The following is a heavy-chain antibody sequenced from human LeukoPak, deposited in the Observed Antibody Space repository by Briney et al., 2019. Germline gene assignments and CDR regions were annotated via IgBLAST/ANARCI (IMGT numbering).Heavy chain of an antibody. CDR2: ISSSSSTI. CDR1: GFTFSSYS. V-gene: IGHV3-48*01. Sequence: GGSLRLSCAASGFTFSSYSMNWVRQAPGKGLEWVSYISSSSSTIYYADSVKGRFTISRDNSKNTLYLQMGSLRAEDLSMYYCARGYSMIVVVKGFDSWGQGTLVTVSP. CDR3: ARGYSMIVVVKGFDS. D-gene: IGHD3-22*01. J-gene: IGHJ4*02.